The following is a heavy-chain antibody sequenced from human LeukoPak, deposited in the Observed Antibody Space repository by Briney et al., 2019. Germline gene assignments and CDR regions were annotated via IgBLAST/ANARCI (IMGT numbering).Heavy chain of an antibody. V-gene: IGHV4-59*01. CDR3: ARGTYGSGSYS. J-gene: IGHJ4*02. D-gene: IGHD3-10*01. CDR1: GGSISSYY. CDR2: IYYSGST. Sequence: SETLSLTCSVSGGSISSYYWSWIRQPPGKGLEWIGYIYYSGSTNYNPPLKSRVTISVDTSKNQFSLKLSSVTAADTAVYYCARGTYGSGSYSWGQGTLVTVSS.